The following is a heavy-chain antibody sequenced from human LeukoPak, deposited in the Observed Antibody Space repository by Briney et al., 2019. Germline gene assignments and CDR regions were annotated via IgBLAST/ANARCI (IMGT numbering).Heavy chain of an antibody. CDR2: ISTSSSSI. D-gene: IGHD2-21*01. CDR1: GFTFSTYS. V-gene: IGHV3-21*01. Sequence: PGGSLRPSCAASGFTFSTYSMHWVRQAPGKGLEWISSISTSSSSIYYADSVKGRFTTSRDNAKNSLYLQMNSLTAEDTAVHYCVRSYHPGGWFDPWGQGTLVTVSS. CDR3: VRSYHPGGWFDP. J-gene: IGHJ5*02.